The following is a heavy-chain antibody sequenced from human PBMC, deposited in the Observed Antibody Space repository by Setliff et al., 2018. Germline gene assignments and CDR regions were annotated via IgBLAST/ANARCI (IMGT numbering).Heavy chain of an antibody. J-gene: IGHJ3*02. CDR2: IYYSGST. Sequence: SETLSLTCAVYGGSFSSYYWGWIRQPPGKGLEWIGSIYYSGSTNYNPFLKSRVTISVDTSKNQFSLKLSSVTTADTAVYYCARSICSGSYCSYDAYDIWGQGTMVTVSS. D-gene: IGHD2-15*01. CDR3: ARSICSGSYCSYDAYDI. CDR1: GGSFSSYY. V-gene: IGHV4-59*01.